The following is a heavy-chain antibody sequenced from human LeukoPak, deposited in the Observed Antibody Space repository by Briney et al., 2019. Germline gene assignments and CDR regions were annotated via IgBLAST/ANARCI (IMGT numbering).Heavy chain of an antibody. CDR2: IYYSGST. J-gene: IGHJ4*02. V-gene: IGHV4-59*01. D-gene: IGHD2-21*02. CDR1: GGSISSYY. Sequence: SGTLSLTCTVSGGSISSYYWSWIRQPPGKGLEWIGYIYYSGSTNYNPSLKSRVTISVDTSKNQFSLKLSSVTAADTAVYYCARAAEGTALAYCGGDCYPPVDYWGQGTLVTVSS. CDR3: ARAAEGTALAYCGGDCYPPVDY.